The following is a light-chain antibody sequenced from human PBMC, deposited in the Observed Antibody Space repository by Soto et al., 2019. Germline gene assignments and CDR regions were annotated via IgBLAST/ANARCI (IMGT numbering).Light chain of an antibody. CDR3: QHYNNWPPWT. CDR2: DAS. CDR1: QSVSSN. V-gene: IGKV3D-15*01. J-gene: IGKJ1*01. Sequence: EIVLTQSPGTLSLSPGERATLSCRASQSVSSNYLAWYQLKPGQAPRLLIYDASTRATGIPDRVSGSGSGTEFTLTISSLQSEDIAVYYCQHYNNWPPWTFGQGTKVDIK.